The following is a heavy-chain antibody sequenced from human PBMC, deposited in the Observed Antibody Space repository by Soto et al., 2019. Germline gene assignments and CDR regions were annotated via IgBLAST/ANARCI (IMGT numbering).Heavy chain of an antibody. Sequence: GGSLRLSCAASGFSFRDYYMSWIRQAPGKGLEWISYISGSGNTIYYADSVKGRFIISRDNAKNSLFLQMNSLRADDTAVYYCARDRLPMVVVVMGWFDPWGQGPLVTVSS. D-gene: IGHD3-22*01. CDR2: ISGSGNTI. CDR1: GFSFRDYY. CDR3: ARDRLPMVVVVMGWFDP. V-gene: IGHV3-11*01. J-gene: IGHJ5*02.